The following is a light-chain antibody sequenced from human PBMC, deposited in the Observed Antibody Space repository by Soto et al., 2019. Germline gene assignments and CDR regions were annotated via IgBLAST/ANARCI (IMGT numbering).Light chain of an antibody. CDR2: AAS. CDR3: QQANSFPIT. J-gene: IGKJ5*01. V-gene: IGKV1-12*01. CDR1: QGISSW. Sequence: IQMTHNRSSVCASVGESVTSTCRASQGISSWLAWYQQKPGKAPKLLIYAASSLQSGVPSRFSGSGSGTDFTLTISSLQPEDFATYYCQQANSFPITFGQGTRLEIK.